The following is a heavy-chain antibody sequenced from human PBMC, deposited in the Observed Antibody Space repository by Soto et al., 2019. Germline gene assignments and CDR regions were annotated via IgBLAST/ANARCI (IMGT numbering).Heavy chain of an antibody. CDR1: GFTFTSYV. V-gene: IGHV3-23*01. J-gene: IGHJ6*02. Sequence: EVQMLESGGGLVQPGGSLKLSCAASGFTFTSYVMTWVRQAPGKGLEWVSGISASGATTYYADSVKGRFTISRDNSRNTVYLEMNSLRDEDTAVYYCAKCGTSIVVNPEAYYGMDVWGQGTTVTVSS. CDR2: ISASGATT. D-gene: IGHD3-22*01. CDR3: AKCGTSIVVNPEAYYGMDV.